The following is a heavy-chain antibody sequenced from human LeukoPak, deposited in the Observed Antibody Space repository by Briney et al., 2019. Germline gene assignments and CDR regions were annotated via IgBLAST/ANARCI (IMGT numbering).Heavy chain of an antibody. Sequence: PGGSLRLSCAASGFTFSSYAMSWVRQAPGEGLEWVSAITGSGGDTYHAESVKGRFTVSRDNSKNTLYLQMNSLRAEDTAVYYCAKASSEVGYYYDGGSYYYFYWGQGALVTVSS. CDR3: AKASSEVGYYYDGGSYYYFY. CDR2: ITGSGGDT. V-gene: IGHV3-23*01. J-gene: IGHJ4*02. CDR1: GFTFSSYA. D-gene: IGHD3-22*01.